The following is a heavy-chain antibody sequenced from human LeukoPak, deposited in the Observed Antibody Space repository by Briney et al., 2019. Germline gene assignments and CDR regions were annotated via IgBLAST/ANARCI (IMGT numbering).Heavy chain of an antibody. Sequence: GRSLRLSCAASGFTFSSYAMSWVRQAPGKGLEWVSSISGIGGSKYYADSVTGRFTISRDNSKNTLYLQINSLRAEQRAVYYCATGDGWGSYFSFDPWGQGTLVTVSS. CDR1: GFTFSSYA. D-gene: IGHD3-10*01. V-gene: IGHV3-23*01. CDR2: ISGIGGSK. J-gene: IGHJ5*02. CDR3: ATGDGWGSYFSFDP.